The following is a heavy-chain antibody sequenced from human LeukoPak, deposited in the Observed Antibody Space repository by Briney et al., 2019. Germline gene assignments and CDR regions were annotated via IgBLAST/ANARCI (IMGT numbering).Heavy chain of an antibody. CDR1: GYTFTSYA. J-gene: IGHJ3*02. Sequence: GASVKVSCKASGYTFTSYAMHWVRQAPGQRLEWMGWINAGNGNTKYSQKFQGRVTMTEDTSTDTAYMELSSLRSEDTAVYYCATGLRFLEWFQKAFDIWGQGTMVTVSS. CDR2: INAGNGNT. D-gene: IGHD3-3*01. V-gene: IGHV1-3*01. CDR3: ATGLRFLEWFQKAFDI.